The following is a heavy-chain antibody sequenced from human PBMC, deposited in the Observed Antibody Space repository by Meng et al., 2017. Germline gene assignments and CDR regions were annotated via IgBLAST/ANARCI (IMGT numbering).Heavy chain of an antibody. Sequence: QWLLQESGPGSVKAAGTLSLTLAVSGGSISSNNWWSWVRQRPGKGLEWIGEVYHKGNANYNPSLKSRVTISVDKSKNQFSPKLSFVAAADTAIYYCARELDAVGVTAYDLWGQGTLVTVSS. CDR2: VYHKGNA. CDR1: GGSISSNNW. J-gene: IGHJ4*02. D-gene: IGHD2-21*02. V-gene: IGHV4-4*02. CDR3: ARELDAVGVTAYDL.